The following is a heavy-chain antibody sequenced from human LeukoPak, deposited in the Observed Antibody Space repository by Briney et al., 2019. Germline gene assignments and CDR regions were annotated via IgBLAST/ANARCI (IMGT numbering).Heavy chain of an antibody. CDR3: ARDSDRPTYYYGSGSYYDGDY. Sequence: ASVKVSCKASGYTFTTYGINWVRQAPGQGLEWMGWISGYNGNTNYVQKFQGRVTMTTDTSTSTAYMELRSLRSDDTAVYYCARDSDRPTYYYGSGSYYDGDYWGQGTLVTVSS. J-gene: IGHJ4*02. CDR2: ISGYNGNT. CDR1: GYTFTTYG. V-gene: IGHV1-18*01. D-gene: IGHD3-10*01.